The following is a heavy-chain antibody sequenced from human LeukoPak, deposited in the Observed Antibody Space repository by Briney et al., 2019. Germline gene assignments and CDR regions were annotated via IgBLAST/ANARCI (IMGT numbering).Heavy chain of an antibody. CDR1: GGTFSSYA. CDR3: EMATSGYYYYGMDV. CDR2: IIPILGIA. Sequence: SVKVSCKASGGTFSSYAIRWVRQAPGQGLEWMGRIIPILGIANYAQKFQGRVTITADKSTSTAYMELSSLRSEDTAVYYCEMATSGYYYYGMDVWGQGTTVTVSS. D-gene: IGHD5-24*01. J-gene: IGHJ6*02. V-gene: IGHV1-69*04.